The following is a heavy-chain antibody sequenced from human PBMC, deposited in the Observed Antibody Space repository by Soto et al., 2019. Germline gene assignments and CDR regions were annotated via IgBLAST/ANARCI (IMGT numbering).Heavy chain of an antibody. CDR2: IIPIFGTA. Sequence: SVKVSCKASGGTFSSYAISWVRQAPGQGLEWVGGIIPIFGTANYAQKFQGRVTITADESTSTAYMELSSLRSEDTAVYYCARDPTYDILTGYHYPPRWWFDPWGQGTLVTVSS. V-gene: IGHV1-69*13. J-gene: IGHJ5*02. CDR3: ARDPTYDILTGYHYPPRWWFDP. CDR1: GGTFSSYA. D-gene: IGHD3-9*01.